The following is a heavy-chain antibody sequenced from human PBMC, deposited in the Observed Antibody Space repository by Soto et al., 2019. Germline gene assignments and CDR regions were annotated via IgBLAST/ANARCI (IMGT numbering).Heavy chain of an antibody. CDR3: AKDSGYYYDSSGYPLDAFDI. V-gene: IGHV3-23*01. CDR1: GFTFSSYA. D-gene: IGHD3-22*01. CDR2: ISGSGGST. Sequence: GGSLRLSCAASGFTFSSYAMSWVRQAPGKGLEWVSAISGSGGSTYYADSVKGRFTISRDNSKNTLYLQMNSLRAEDTAVYYCAKDSGYYYDSSGYPLDAFDIWGQGTMVTVSS. J-gene: IGHJ3*02.